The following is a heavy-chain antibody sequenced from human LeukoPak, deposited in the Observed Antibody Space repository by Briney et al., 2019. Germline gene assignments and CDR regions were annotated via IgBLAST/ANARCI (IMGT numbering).Heavy chain of an antibody. CDR2: IKQDGSEK. Sequence: PGGSLRLSCAASGFTFSIDWMTWVRQAPGKGLEWVANIKQDGSEKYYVDSVTGRFTISRDNAKNSLFLQMNSLRAEDTAVYYCATDRSVGATYRFDHWGQGTLVTVSS. CDR1: GFTFSIDW. D-gene: IGHD1-26*01. V-gene: IGHV3-7*01. CDR3: ATDRSVGATYRFDH. J-gene: IGHJ4*02.